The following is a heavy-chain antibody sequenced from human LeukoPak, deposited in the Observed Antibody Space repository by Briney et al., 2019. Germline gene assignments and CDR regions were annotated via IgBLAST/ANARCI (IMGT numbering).Heavy chain of an antibody. J-gene: IGHJ4*02. CDR1: GFIFNTYW. D-gene: IGHD4-17*01. CDR3: ARDGAVTNGRYFDY. Sequence: PGGSLRLSCEASGFIFNTYWIYWVRQAPGKGLEWVSSISSSSSHIYYGDSVKGRFTISRDNAKNSLYLQMNSLRAEDTAVYYCARDGAVTNGRYFDYWGQGTLVTVSS. V-gene: IGHV3-21*01. CDR2: ISSSSSHI.